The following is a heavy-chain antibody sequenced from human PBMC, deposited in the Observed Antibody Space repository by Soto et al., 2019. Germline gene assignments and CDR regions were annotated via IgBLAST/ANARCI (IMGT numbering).Heavy chain of an antibody. CDR3: ARDDNWNYNGWFDP. J-gene: IGHJ5*02. CDR1: GYTFTSYG. CDR2: ISAYNGNT. Sequence: ASVKVSCKASGYTFTSYGISWVRQAPGQGLEWMGWISAYNGNTNYAQKLQGRVTMTTDTFTSTAYMELRSLRSDDTAVYYCARDDNWNYNGWFDPWGQGTLVTVS. V-gene: IGHV1-18*01. D-gene: IGHD1-7*01.